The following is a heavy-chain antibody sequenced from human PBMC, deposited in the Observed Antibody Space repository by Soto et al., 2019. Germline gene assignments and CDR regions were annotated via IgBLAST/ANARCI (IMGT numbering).Heavy chain of an antibody. V-gene: IGHV1-3*01. CDR3: ATGPGGPDGPGDY. D-gene: IGHD2-15*01. J-gene: IGHJ4*02. Sequence: QVQLVQSGAEVKKPGASVKVSCKASGYTFTSYAMHWVRQAPGQRLEWMGWINAGNGNTKYSQKFQGRVTITRDTXASTAYRELSSLRSEDTAVYYCATGPGGPDGPGDYWGQGTLVTVSS. CDR2: INAGNGNT. CDR1: GYTFTSYA.